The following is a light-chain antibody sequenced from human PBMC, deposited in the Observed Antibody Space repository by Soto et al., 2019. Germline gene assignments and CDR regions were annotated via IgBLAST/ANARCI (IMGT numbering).Light chain of an antibody. V-gene: IGLV2-11*01. CDR3: YSYAGRSYV. Sequence: QSALTQPRSVSGSPGQSVTISCTGTSGDVGSYNYVSWYQHHPGKAPKLIIYDVADRPSGVPDRFSGSKSGNTASLTISGLQTEDEADYYCYSYAGRSYVFGSGTKVTVL. J-gene: IGLJ1*01. CDR2: DVA. CDR1: SGDVGSYNY.